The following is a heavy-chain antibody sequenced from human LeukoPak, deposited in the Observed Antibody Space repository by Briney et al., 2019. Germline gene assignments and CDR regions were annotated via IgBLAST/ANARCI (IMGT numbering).Heavy chain of an antibody. D-gene: IGHD4-17*01. V-gene: IGHV3-66*02. CDR2: IYSGGST. CDR3: ARHSTDYGDYNWFDP. Sequence: PGGSLRLSCAASGFTVSSNYVSWVRQAPGKGLEWVSVIYSGGSTYYADSVKGRFTISRDNSKNTLYLQMNSLRAEDTAVYYCARHSTDYGDYNWFDPWGQGTLVTVSS. CDR1: GFTVSSNY. J-gene: IGHJ5*02.